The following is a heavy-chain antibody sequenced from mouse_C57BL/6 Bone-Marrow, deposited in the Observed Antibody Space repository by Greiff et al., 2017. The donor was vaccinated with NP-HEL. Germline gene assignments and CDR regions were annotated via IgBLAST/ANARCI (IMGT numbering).Heavy chain of an antibody. CDR1: GYTFTDYY. J-gene: IGHJ4*01. V-gene: IGHV1-26*01. CDR3: ARGGKTMPYAMDD. D-gene: IGHD1-1*02. Sequence: EVQLQQSGPELVKPGASVKISCKASGYTFTDYYMNWVKQSHGKSLEWIGDINPNNGGTSYNQKFKGKATLTVDKSSSTAYMELRSLTSEDSAVYYCARGGKTMPYAMDDWGQGTSVTVSS. CDR2: INPNNGGT.